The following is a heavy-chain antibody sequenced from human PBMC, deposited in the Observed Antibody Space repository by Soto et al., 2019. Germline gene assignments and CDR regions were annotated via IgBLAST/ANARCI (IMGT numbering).Heavy chain of an antibody. J-gene: IGHJ4*02. D-gene: IGHD6-6*01. CDR2: ISAYNGNT. Sequence: ASVNVSCKASGYTFTSYGISWVRQAPGQGLEWMGWISAYNGNTNYAQKLQGRVTMTTXXXXXXAXMXLXSXRSDXTAVYYCARENPESSSFDYWGQGTLVTVSS. CDR3: ARENPESSSFDY. CDR1: GYTFTSYG. V-gene: IGHV1-18*01.